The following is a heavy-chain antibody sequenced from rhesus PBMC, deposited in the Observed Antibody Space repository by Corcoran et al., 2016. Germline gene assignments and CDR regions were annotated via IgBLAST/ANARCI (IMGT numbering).Heavy chain of an antibody. D-gene: IGHD4-29*01. CDR3: ARQGQLYYFDY. CDR1: GYSIRSGYY. J-gene: IGHJ4*01. V-gene: IGHV4S14*01. Sequence: QVQLQESGPGLVKPSETLSLTCAVAGYSIRSGYYWGWILQAPGQGLEWIGSMYGRGGSNYLNPSLKSRVTLSVDTSKNQFSLKLSSVTAADTAVYYCARQGQLYYFDYWGQGVLVTVSS. CDR2: MYGRGGSN.